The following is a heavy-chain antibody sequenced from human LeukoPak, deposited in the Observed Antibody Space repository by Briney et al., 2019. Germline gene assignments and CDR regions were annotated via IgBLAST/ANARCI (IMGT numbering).Heavy chain of an antibody. D-gene: IGHD6-13*01. Sequence: SETLSLTCTVSGGSISSSSYYWGWIRQPPGKGLEWIGSIYYSGSTYYNPSLKSRVTISVDTSKNQFSLKLSSVTAADTAVYYCASTSSSSWYATDYWGQGTLVTVSS. CDR3: ASTSSSSWYATDY. J-gene: IGHJ4*02. V-gene: IGHV4-39*07. CDR1: GGSISSSSYY. CDR2: IYYSGST.